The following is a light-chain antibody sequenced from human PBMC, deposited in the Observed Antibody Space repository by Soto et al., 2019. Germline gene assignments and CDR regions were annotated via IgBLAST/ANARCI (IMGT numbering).Light chain of an antibody. CDR2: GAS. CDR1: QSVSSN. J-gene: IGKJ5*01. CDR3: QQYNNWPPIT. V-gene: IGKV3-15*01. Sequence: ELVMTQFPATLSVSPGERATLSCRASQSVSSNLAWYQQKPGQAPRLLIYGASTRATGVPARFSGSGSGTEFTLTISSLQSEDFAVYYCQQYNNWPPITFGQGTRLEIK.